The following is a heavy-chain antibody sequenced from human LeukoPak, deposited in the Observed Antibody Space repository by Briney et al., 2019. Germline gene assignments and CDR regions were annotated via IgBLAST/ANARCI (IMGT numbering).Heavy chain of an antibody. D-gene: IGHD3-10*01. CDR1: GFTFSSYG. Sequence: PGGSLRLSCAASGFTFSSYGMSWVRQAPGKGLEWVSAISGSGGSTYYADSVKGRFTISRDNSKNTLYLQMNSLRAEDTAVYYCAKEVSADYYGSGSYYNIFDYWGQGTLVTVSS. CDR3: AKEVSADYYGSGSYYNIFDY. CDR2: ISGSGGST. J-gene: IGHJ4*02. V-gene: IGHV3-23*01.